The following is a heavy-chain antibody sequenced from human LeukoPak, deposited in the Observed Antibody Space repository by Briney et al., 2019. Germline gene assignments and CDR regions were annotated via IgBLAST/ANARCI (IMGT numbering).Heavy chain of an antibody. CDR1: GFTFSSYS. V-gene: IGHV3-21*01. J-gene: IGHJ4*02. CDR3: AKDLPGGGWYIDPFDY. CDR2: ISSSSSYI. Sequence: GGSLRLSCAASGFTFSSYSMNWVRQAPGKGLEWVSSISSSSSYIYYADSVRGRFTISRDNAKNSLYLQMNSLRAEDTAVYYCAKDLPGGGWYIDPFDYWGQGTLVTVSS. D-gene: IGHD6-19*01.